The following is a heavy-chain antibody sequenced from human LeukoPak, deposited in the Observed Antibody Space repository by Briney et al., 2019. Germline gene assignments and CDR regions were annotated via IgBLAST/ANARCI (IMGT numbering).Heavy chain of an antibody. V-gene: IGHV4-30-4*01. Sequence: PSQTLSLTCTVSGGSISSGDYYWSWIRQPPGKGLEWIGYIHYSGSTYYNPSLKSRVTISVDTSKNQFSLKLSSVTAADTAVYYCARVRRPDFSYEEYYFDYWGQGTLVTVSS. D-gene: IGHD2-21*02. J-gene: IGHJ4*02. CDR1: GGSISSGDYY. CDR2: IHYSGST. CDR3: ARVRRPDFSYEEYYFDY.